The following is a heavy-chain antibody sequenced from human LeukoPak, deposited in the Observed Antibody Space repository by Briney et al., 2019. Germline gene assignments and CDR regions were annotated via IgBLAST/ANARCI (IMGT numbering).Heavy chain of an antibody. Sequence: PGGSLRLSCAASGLKFYAFWMSWVRQTPGKGLEWVGLINSKTDGGTTNYSAPVKGRFTISRDDSQNTLFLQMDSLTTEDTATYYCAIVSDCSGTTCYTAYSYYYYMDVWGRGTTVTVSS. J-gene: IGHJ6*03. CDR1: GLKFYAFW. CDR3: AIVSDCSGTTCYTAYSYYYYMDV. V-gene: IGHV3-15*01. CDR2: INSKTDGGTT. D-gene: IGHD2-2*02.